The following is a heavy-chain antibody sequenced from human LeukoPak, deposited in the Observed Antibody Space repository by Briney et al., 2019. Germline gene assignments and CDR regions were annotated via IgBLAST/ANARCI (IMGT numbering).Heavy chain of an antibody. D-gene: IGHD6-19*01. CDR3: ASQRVYSSVWSGLGY. CDR2: IYPGDSDT. V-gene: IGHV5-51*01. CDR1: GYSFTSYW. Sequence: KSGESLKISCKGSGYSFTSYWIGWVRQMPGKGLEWMGIIYPGDSDTRYSPSFQGQVTISADKSISTAYLQWSSLKASDTAMYYCASQRVYSSVWSGLGYWGQGTLVTVSS. J-gene: IGHJ4*02.